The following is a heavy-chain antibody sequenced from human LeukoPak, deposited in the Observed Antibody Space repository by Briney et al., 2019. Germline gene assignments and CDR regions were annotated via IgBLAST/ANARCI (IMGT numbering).Heavy chain of an antibody. D-gene: IGHD5-24*01. J-gene: IGHJ6*03. Sequence: PSETLSLTCAVYGGFFSGYYWSWIRQPPGKGLEWIGEINHSGSTNYNPSLKSRVTISVDTSKNQFSLKLSSVTAADTAVYYCARRNGYNLGYYYYYMDVWGKGTTVTISS. CDR1: GGFFSGYY. CDR3: ARRNGYNLGYYYYYMDV. V-gene: IGHV4-34*01. CDR2: INHSGST.